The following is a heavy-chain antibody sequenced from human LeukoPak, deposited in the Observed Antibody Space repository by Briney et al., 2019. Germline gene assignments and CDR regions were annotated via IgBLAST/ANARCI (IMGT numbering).Heavy chain of an antibody. V-gene: IGHV4-59*01. J-gene: IGHJ4*02. CDR3: ASSHPLSSTNEYYAPFDY. D-gene: IGHD2-8*01. Sequence: SEPLSLPCPVFGGSISNYYWSWIRPSPGKGLEWIGYIYYTWSTNYNPSLKSRVTISVDTSKNQFSLKLTSVTTADTAVYYCASSHPLSSTNEYYAPFDYWGLGTLVTVSS. CDR2: IYYTWST. CDR1: GGSISNYY.